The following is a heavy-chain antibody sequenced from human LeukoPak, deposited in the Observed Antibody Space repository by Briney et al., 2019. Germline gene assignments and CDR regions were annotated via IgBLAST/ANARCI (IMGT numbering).Heavy chain of an antibody. Sequence: AGGSLRLSCATSGFTFRSHAMSWVRQAPGKGLEWVSDIVGSGRNTNCADSVRGRFTISRDNSQDTLYLQMSGLRPEDTAVYYCARDQNIAARLGVFDKWGQGTLVTVSS. D-gene: IGHD6-6*01. J-gene: IGHJ4*02. CDR3: ARDQNIAARLGVFDK. CDR1: GFTFRSHA. CDR2: IVGSGRNT. V-gene: IGHV3-23*01.